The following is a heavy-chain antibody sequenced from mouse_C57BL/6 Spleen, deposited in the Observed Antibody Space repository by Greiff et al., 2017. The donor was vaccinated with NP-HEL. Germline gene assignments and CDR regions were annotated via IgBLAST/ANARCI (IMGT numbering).Heavy chain of an antibody. Sequence: VQLQQPGAELVMPGASVKLSCKASGYTFTSYWMHWVKQRPGQGLEWIGEIDPSDSYTNYNQKFKGKSTLTVDKSSSTAYMQLSSLTSEDSAVYYCARLDDGYYQAWFAYWGQGTLVTVSA. CDR1: GYTFTSYW. CDR3: ARLDDGYYQAWFAY. CDR2: IDPSDSYT. V-gene: IGHV1-69*01. J-gene: IGHJ3*01. D-gene: IGHD2-3*01.